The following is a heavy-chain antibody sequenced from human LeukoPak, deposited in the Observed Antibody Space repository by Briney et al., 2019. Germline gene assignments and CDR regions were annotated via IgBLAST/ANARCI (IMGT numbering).Heavy chain of an antibody. D-gene: IGHD3-22*01. Sequence: QPGRSLRLSCTASGFTFGDYAMSWVRQAPGKGLEWVGFIRSKAYGGTTEYAAPVKGRFTISRDDSKSIAYLQMNSLKTEDTAVYYCTREGTSGYFHYFDYWGQGTLVTVSS. V-gene: IGHV3-49*04. CDR1: GFTFGDYA. CDR3: TREGTSGYFHYFDY. J-gene: IGHJ4*02. CDR2: IRSKAYGGTT.